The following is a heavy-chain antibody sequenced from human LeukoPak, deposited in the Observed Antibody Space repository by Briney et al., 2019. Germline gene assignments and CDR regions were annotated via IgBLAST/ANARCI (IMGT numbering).Heavy chain of an antibody. Sequence: ASVKVSCKASGYTFTGFFIHWVRQAPGQGLEWMGWINPNSGGTNYAQKFQGRVTMTRDTSIITAYMELSRLSSDDTAVYYCARDERYDSSGYPFDYWGQGTLVTVSS. CDR1: GYTFTGFF. CDR3: ARDERYDSSGYPFDY. J-gene: IGHJ4*02. V-gene: IGHV1-2*02. D-gene: IGHD3-22*01. CDR2: INPNSGGT.